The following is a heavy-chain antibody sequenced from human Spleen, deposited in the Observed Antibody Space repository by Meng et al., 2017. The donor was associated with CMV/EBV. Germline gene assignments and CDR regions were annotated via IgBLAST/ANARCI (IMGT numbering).Heavy chain of an antibody. CDR2: IGGSGGGI. D-gene: IGHD1-26*01. Sequence: ASGFTFDSYAMSWVRQAPGKGLEWVAAIGGSGGGIVYADSVKGRSAISRDNSKNTLYLQMNSLRAEDSAEYYCAKDTRLVGGHEFDYWGQGTLVTVSS. CDR1: GFTFDSYA. J-gene: IGHJ4*02. CDR3: AKDTRLVGGHEFDY. V-gene: IGHV3-23*01.